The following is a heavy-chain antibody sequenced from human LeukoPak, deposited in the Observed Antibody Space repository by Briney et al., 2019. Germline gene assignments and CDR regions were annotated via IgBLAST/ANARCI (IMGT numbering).Heavy chain of an antibody. V-gene: IGHV3-21*01. CDR1: GFTFSSYS. CDR3: ARDLLPTVTTGTFDY. J-gene: IGHJ4*02. D-gene: IGHD4-17*01. Sequence: GGSLGLSCAASGFTFSSYSMNWVRQAPGKGLEWVSSISSSSSYIYYADSVKGRFTISRDNAKNSLYLQMNSLRAEDTAVYYCARDLLPTVTTGTFDYWGQGTLVTVSS. CDR2: ISSSSSYI.